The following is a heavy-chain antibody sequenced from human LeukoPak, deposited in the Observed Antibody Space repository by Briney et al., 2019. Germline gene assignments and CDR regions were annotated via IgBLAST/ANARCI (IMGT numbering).Heavy chain of an antibody. J-gene: IGHJ4*02. Sequence: GGSLTLSCAATGFTFSSYSMTWVRQAPGKGLEWVSSISSGSSYIYYADSVKGRFTISRDNAENSLYLQMNSLRAEDTAVYYCARDFRTQLDGYSPPYHFDYWGQGTLVTVSS. D-gene: IGHD5-24*01. CDR1: GFTFSSYS. CDR2: ISSGSSYI. CDR3: ARDFRTQLDGYSPPYHFDY. V-gene: IGHV3-21*01.